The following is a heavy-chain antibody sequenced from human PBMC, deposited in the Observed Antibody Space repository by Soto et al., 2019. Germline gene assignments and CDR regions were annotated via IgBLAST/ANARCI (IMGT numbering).Heavy chain of an antibody. CDR3: ARFTDYIPFDY. J-gene: IGHJ4*02. CDR2: IYYSGST. V-gene: IGHV4-31*03. D-gene: IGHD4-4*01. CDR1: GGSISRGGYY. Sequence: SETLSLTCTVSGGSISRGGYYWSWIRQHPGKGLEWIGYIYYSGSTYYNPSLKSRVTISVDTSKNQFSLKLSSVTAADTAVYYCARFTDYIPFDYWGQGTLVTVSS.